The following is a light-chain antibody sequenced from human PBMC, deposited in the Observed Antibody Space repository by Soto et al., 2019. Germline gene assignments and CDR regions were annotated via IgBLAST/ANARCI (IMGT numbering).Light chain of an antibody. Sequence: EIVLTQSPGTLSLSPGERATLSCRASQSVSSSYLAWYQQKPGQAPRLLIYGASSRATGIPDRFSGSGSGTDFTLTISSLEPEDFAIYYCQQRSNWPPITSGQGTRPEIK. J-gene: IGKJ5*01. CDR2: GAS. V-gene: IGKV3D-20*02. CDR3: QQRSNWPPIT. CDR1: QSVSSSY.